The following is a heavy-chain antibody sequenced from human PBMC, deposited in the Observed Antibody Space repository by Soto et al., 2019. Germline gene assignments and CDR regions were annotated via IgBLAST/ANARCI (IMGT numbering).Heavy chain of an antibody. V-gene: IGHV3-72*01. CDR2: TRNKANSYTT. CDR3: ARGFGTAMAHFDY. Sequence: GGSLRLSCAASGFTFSDHYMDWVRQAPGKGLEWVGRTRNKANSYTTEYAASVKGRFTISRDDSKNSLYLQMNSLKTEDTAVYYCARGFGTAMAHFDYWGQGTLVTVSS. J-gene: IGHJ4*02. CDR1: GFTFSDHY. D-gene: IGHD5-18*01.